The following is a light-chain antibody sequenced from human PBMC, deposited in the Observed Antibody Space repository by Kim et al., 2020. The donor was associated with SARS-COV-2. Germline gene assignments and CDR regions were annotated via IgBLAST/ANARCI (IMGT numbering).Light chain of an antibody. Sequence: SYELTQPPSVSVSPGQTARITCSGDALPKQYAYWYQQKPGLAPVLVIYKDSERPSGIPERFSGSSSGTTVTLTISGVQAEDEADYYCQSADSSGTYGVFGTGTKVTVL. V-gene: IGLV3-25*03. CDR3: QSADSSGTYGV. CDR1: ALPKQY. CDR2: KDS. J-gene: IGLJ1*01.